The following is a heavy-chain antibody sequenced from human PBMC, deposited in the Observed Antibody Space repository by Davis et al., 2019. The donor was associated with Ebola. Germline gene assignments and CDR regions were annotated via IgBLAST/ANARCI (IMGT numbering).Heavy chain of an antibody. J-gene: IGHJ5*02. CDR3: ARGAYYDFWSGYHYYNWFDP. CDR2: IYTSGST. V-gene: IGHV4-4*07. CDR1: GGSISSYY. D-gene: IGHD3-3*01. Sequence: SETLSLTCTVSGGSISSYYWSWIRQPAGKGLEWIGRIYTSGSTNYNPSLKSRVTMSVDTSKNQFSLKLSSLTAADTAVYYCARGAYYDFWSGYHYYNWFDPWGQGTLVTVSS.